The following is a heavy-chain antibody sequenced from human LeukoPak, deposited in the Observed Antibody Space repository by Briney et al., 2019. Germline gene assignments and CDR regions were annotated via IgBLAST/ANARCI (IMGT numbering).Heavy chain of an antibody. J-gene: IGHJ4*02. CDR1: GFTFSSYA. Sequence: PGGSLRLSCAASGFTFSSYAMHWVRQAPGKGLEWVAVISYDGSNKYYADSVKGRFTISRDNSKNTLYLQKNSLRAEDTAVYYCARDRDCSGGSCYSGLYFDYWGQGTLVTVSS. CDR3: ARDRDCSGGSCYSGLYFDY. V-gene: IGHV3-30*04. D-gene: IGHD2-15*01. CDR2: ISYDGSNK.